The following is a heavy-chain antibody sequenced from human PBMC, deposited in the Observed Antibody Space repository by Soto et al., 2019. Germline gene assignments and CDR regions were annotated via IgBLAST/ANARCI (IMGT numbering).Heavy chain of an antibody. V-gene: IGHV3-23*01. Sequence: EVQLLESGGGLVQPGGSLRLSCATSGLIFSSYAMSWVRQAPGKGLDWVAGISTSGSNTYYTDSVKGRFTISRDNSKDALFLQMNSLRADDTDTYYCVKTDRFEPDSGGQGTLVTVSS. J-gene: IGHJ4*02. CDR3: VKTDRFEPDS. CDR2: ISTSGSNT. D-gene: IGHD3-3*01. CDR1: GLIFSSYA.